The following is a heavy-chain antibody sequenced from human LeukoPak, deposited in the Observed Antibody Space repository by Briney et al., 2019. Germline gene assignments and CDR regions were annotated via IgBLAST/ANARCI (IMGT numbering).Heavy chain of an antibody. V-gene: IGHV5-51*03. CDR2: IYAGDSDT. Sequence: GESLKISCKGSGYSFTSYWIGWVRQMPGKGLEWMGIIYAGDSDTGYSPSFQGQVTISADKSISTTYLQWSSLKASDTAMYYCARVGVYYYGSGSYTIPPWFDPWGQGTLVTVSS. CDR1: GYSFTSYW. J-gene: IGHJ5*02. CDR3: ARVGVYYYGSGSYTIPPWFDP. D-gene: IGHD3-10*01.